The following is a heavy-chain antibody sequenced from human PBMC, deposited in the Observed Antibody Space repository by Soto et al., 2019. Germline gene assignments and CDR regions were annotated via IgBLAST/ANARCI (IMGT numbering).Heavy chain of an antibody. J-gene: IGHJ6*03. CDR1: GYTFTSYG. D-gene: IGHD3-3*01. Sequence: QVQLVQSGAEVKKPGASVKVSCKASGYTFTSYGISWVRQAPGQGLEWMGWISAYNGNTNYAQKLQGRVTMTTDTSTSTAXXXLXXXRSDXXXXXXXXXPLFLYYYMDVWGKGTTVTVSS. CDR3: XXPLFLYYYMDV. CDR2: ISAYNGNT. V-gene: IGHV1-18*01.